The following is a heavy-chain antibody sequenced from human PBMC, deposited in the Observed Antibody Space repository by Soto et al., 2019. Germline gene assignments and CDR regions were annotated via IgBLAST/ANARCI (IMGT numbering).Heavy chain of an antibody. CDR1: GGTFSSYA. Sequence: ASVKVSCKASGGTFSSYAISWVRQAPGQGLEWMGGIIPIFGTANYAQKFQGRVTITADESTSTAYMELSSLRSEDTTVYYCARDNDRGYFDYWGQGTLVTVSS. J-gene: IGHJ4*02. CDR2: IIPIFGTA. V-gene: IGHV1-69*13. CDR3: ARDNDRGYFDY. D-gene: IGHD1-1*01.